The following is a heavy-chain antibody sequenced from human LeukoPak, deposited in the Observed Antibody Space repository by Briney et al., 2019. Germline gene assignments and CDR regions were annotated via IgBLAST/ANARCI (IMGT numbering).Heavy chain of an antibody. CDR3: ARDRRSYYDFWSGHYYGMDV. V-gene: IGHV1-18*01. CDR2: ISAYNGNT. CDR1: GYTFTSYG. D-gene: IGHD3-3*01. J-gene: IGHJ6*02. Sequence: ASVKVSCKASGYTFTSYGISWVRQAPGQGLEWMGWISAYNGNTNYAQKLQGRVTMTTDTSTSTAYMELRSLRSDDTAVYYCARDRRSYYDFWSGHYYGMDVWGQGTTVTVSS.